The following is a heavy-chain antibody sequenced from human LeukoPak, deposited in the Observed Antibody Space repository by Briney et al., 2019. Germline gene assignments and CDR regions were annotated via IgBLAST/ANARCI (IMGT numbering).Heavy chain of an antibody. V-gene: IGHV4-4*02. Sequence: PSETLSLTCAVSGGSISSSNWWSWVRQPPGKGLEWIGEIYHSGSTNYNPSLKSRVTISVDTSKNQFSLKLSSVTAADTAVYYCARESYYGSGSEGYFAYWGQGTLVTVSS. D-gene: IGHD3-10*01. CDR2: IYHSGST. CDR3: ARESYYGSGSEGYFAY. J-gene: IGHJ4*02. CDR1: GGSISSSNW.